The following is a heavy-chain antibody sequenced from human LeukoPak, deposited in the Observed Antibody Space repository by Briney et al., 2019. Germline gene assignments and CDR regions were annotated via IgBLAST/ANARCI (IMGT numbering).Heavy chain of an antibody. Sequence: GRSLRLSCAASGFTFSRYGMHWVRQAPGKGLEWVANINQDGSEKYYVDSVKGRFTISRDNAKNSLSLQMDSLGAGDTAVYYCARVIIVGGRSVFDNWGQGTLVTVSS. J-gene: IGHJ4*02. CDR1: GFTFSRYG. D-gene: IGHD3-10*01. CDR2: INQDGSEK. V-gene: IGHV3-7*04. CDR3: ARVIIVGGRSVFDN.